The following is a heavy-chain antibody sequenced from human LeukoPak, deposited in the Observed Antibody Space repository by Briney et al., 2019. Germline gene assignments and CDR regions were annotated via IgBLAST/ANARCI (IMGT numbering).Heavy chain of an antibody. Sequence: PGGSLRLSCAASGFTFSTYSMNWVRQAPGKGLEWVSSISRNSRYIYYADSMRGRFTISRDDAKNSLYLQMNSLKPEDTAVYYCARGGKSSPFDYWGQGTLVTVSS. V-gene: IGHV3-21*06. CDR2: ISRNSRYI. CDR3: ARGGKSSPFDY. J-gene: IGHJ4*02. D-gene: IGHD4-23*01. CDR1: GFTFSTYS.